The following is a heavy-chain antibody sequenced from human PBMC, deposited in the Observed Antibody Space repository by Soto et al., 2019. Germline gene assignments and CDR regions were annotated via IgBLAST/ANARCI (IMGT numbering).Heavy chain of an antibody. J-gene: IGHJ4*02. D-gene: IGHD6-19*01. V-gene: IGHV3-23*01. CDR1: GFTFSNYA. CDR3: ASRSSGWYFDY. CDR2: ISGSGGST. Sequence: GGSLRLSCAASGFTFSNYAMNWVRQAPGKGLEWVSVISGSGGSTYYADSVKGRYTISRDNSKNTLYLQMNSLRAEDTAVYYCASRSSGWYFDYWGQGTLVTVSS.